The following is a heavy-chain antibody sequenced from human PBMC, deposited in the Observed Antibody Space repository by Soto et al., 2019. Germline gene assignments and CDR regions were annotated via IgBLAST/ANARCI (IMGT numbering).Heavy chain of an antibody. J-gene: IGHJ6*03. Sequence: GGSLRLSCAASGFTFSSYAMSWVRQAPGKGLEWVSAISGSGGSTYYADYVKGRFTISRENSKNTQYLQMNSLRAKDTAVYYCAKVGLVGYYYYYMDVWGKGTTVTVSS. D-gene: IGHD2-2*01. CDR2: ISGSGGST. CDR3: AKVGLVGYYYYYMDV. CDR1: GFTFSSYA. V-gene: IGHV3-23*01.